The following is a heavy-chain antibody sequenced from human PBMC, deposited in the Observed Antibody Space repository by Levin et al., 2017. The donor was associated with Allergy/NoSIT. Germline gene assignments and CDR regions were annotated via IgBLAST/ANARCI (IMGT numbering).Heavy chain of an antibody. V-gene: IGHV3-30*18. CDR2: ISYDGSNK. Sequence: GGSLRLSCAASGFTFSSYGMHWVRQAPGKGLEWVAVISYDGSNKYYADSVKGRFTISRDNSKNTLYLQMNSLRAEDTAVYYCAKRITGGGWYLFDYWGQGTLVTVSS. D-gene: IGHD6-19*01. J-gene: IGHJ4*02. CDR1: GFTFSSYG. CDR3: AKRITGGGWYLFDY.